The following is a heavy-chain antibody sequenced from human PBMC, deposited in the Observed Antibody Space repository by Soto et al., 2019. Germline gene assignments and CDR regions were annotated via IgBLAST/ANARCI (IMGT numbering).Heavy chain of an antibody. CDR3: ARGAYSYGRGAYYYYGMDV. V-gene: IGHV1-69*06. CDR1: GGTFSSYA. D-gene: IGHD5-18*01. J-gene: IGHJ6*02. CDR2: IIPIFGTA. Sequence: SVKVSCKASGGTFSSYAISWVRQAPGQGLEWMGGIIPIFGTANYAQKFQGRVTITADKSTSTAYMELSSLRSEDTAVYYCARGAYSYGRGAYYYYGMDVWGQGTTVTGS.